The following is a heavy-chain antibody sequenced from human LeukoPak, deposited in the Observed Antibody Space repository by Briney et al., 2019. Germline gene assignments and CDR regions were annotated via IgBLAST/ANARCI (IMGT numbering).Heavy chain of an antibody. Sequence: PSETLSLTCTISGGSSSSYYWSWIRQPPGKGLEWIGEINHSGSTNYNPSLKSRVTISVDTSKNQFSLKLSSVTAADTAVYYCARGQEGYSYGYDFDYWGQGTLVTVSS. CDR1: GGSSSSYY. V-gene: IGHV4-34*01. CDR2: INHSGST. CDR3: ARGQEGYSYGYDFDY. J-gene: IGHJ4*02. D-gene: IGHD5-18*01.